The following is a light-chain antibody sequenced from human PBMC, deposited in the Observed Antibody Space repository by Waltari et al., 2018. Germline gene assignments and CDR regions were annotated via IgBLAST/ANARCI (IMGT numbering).Light chain of an antibody. V-gene: IGKV4-1*01. CDR3: QQYYTPPWT. CDR2: WAS. CDR1: QSVLYSSNNKNY. J-gene: IGKJ1*01. Sequence: DIVMTQSPDSLAVSLGERATINCKFSQSVLYSSNNKNYLAWFQQKPGQPPKLLIYWASTRESGVPDRFSGSGSETDFTLTISSLQAEDVAVYFCQQYYTPPWTFGQGTKVEIK.